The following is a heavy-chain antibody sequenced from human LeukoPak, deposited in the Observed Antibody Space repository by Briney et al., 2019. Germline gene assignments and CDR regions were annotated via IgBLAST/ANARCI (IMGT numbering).Heavy chain of an antibody. CDR3: ARARYYGSGSYWGRSPAKKYYFDY. D-gene: IGHD3-10*01. J-gene: IGHJ4*02. CDR1: GGSFSGYY. Sequence: SSETLSLTCAVYGGSFSGYYWSWIRQPPGKGLEWIGEINHSGSTNYNPSLKSRVTISVDTSKNQFSLRLTSVTAADTAVYYCARARYYGSGSYWGRSPAKKYYFDYWGQGTLVTVSS. V-gene: IGHV4-34*01. CDR2: INHSGST.